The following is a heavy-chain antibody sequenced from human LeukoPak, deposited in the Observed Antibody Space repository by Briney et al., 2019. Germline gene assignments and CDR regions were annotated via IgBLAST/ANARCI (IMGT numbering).Heavy chain of an antibody. Sequence: PSETLPLTCTVSGGSISDNYWSWIRQPPGKGLEWIGYAYYSGHTNYNSSLKSRATMSLDTSKSQFSLRLSSVTAADTAVYFCARHPFATPFDYWGPGTLVTVSS. CDR1: GGSISDNY. D-gene: IGHD2-15*01. J-gene: IGHJ4*02. CDR2: AYYSGHT. CDR3: ARHPFATPFDY. V-gene: IGHV4-59*08.